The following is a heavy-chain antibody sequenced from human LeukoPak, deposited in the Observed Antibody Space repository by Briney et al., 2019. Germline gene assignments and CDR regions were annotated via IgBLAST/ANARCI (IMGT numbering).Heavy chain of an antibody. CDR3: ASIPSGYERYYFDY. V-gene: IGHV1-18*01. CDR2: ISAYNSNT. J-gene: IGHJ4*02. Sequence: ASVNLSCKASGYTFTIFGIRCVRQAPGQGLESMRWISAYNSNTNYAQKLQCRVTMTTDTSTGTDYMELRSLRSDNTAGYYGASIPSGYERYYFDYWGQGTLVTVSS. D-gene: IGHD5-12*01. CDR1: GYTFTIFG.